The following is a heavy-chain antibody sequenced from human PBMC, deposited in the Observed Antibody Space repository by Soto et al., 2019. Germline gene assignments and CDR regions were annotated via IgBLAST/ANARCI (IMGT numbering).Heavy chain of an antibody. CDR1: GFTFTRYS. CDR2: ISSTTNYI. V-gene: IGHV3-21*06. CDR3: ARESEDLTSNFDY. J-gene: IGHJ4*02. Sequence: GVSLRLSCAASGFTFTRYSMNWVRQAPGKGLEWVSSISSTTNYIYYGDSMKGRFTISRDNAKNSLYLEMNSLRAEDTAVYYCARESEDLTSNFDYWGQGTLVTVSS.